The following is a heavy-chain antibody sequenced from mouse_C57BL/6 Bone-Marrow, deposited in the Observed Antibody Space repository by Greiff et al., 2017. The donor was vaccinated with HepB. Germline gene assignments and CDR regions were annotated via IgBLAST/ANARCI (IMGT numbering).Heavy chain of an antibody. V-gene: IGHV1-64*01. D-gene: IGHD2-2*01. CDR3: ARERGLRGYFDY. Sequence: QVQLQQSGAELVKPGASVKLSCKASGYTFTSYWMHWVKQRPGQGLEWIGMIHPNSGSTNYNEKFKSKATLTVDKSSSTAYMQLSSLTSEDSAVYYCARERGLRGYFDYWGQGTTLTVSS. CDR1: GYTFTSYW. CDR2: IHPNSGST. J-gene: IGHJ2*01.